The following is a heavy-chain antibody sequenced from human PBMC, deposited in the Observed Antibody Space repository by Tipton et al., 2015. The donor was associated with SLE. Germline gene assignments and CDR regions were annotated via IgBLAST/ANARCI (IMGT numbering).Heavy chain of an antibody. CDR3: ARDHGSSWSYFDY. V-gene: IGHV4-59*12. CDR1: GGSISSYY. D-gene: IGHD6-13*01. Sequence: TLSLTCTVSGGSISSYYWSWIRQPPGKGLEWIGYIYYSGSTNYNPSLKSRVTISVDTSKNQFSLKLSSVTAADTAVYYCARDHGSSWSYFDYWGQGTLVTVSS. CDR2: IYYSGST. J-gene: IGHJ4*02.